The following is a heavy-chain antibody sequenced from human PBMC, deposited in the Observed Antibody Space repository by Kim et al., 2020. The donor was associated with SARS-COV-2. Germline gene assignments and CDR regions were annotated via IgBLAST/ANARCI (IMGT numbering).Heavy chain of an antibody. D-gene: IGHD3-3*01. CDR3: ARILGSWSTFYIPYYYYGMDV. Sequence: SETLSLTCAVYSESFNAYYWTWIRQAPGKGPEWIGEINRSGSNNSNPSLKSRVTISVDTFRKQFSLKLTSVTAADTAVYYCARILGSWSTFYIPYYYYGMDVWGEGTTVTVSP. CDR1: SESFNAYY. V-gene: IGHV4-34*01. CDR2: INRSGSN. J-gene: IGHJ6*04.